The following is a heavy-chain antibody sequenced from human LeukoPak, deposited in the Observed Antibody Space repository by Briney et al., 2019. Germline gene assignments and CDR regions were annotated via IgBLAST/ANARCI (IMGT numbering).Heavy chain of an antibody. CDR3: AKGLGDYDDFRLGY. J-gene: IGHJ4*02. Sequence: GGSLRLSCAASVFTLSTYGFHWVRQAPGKGLEWVAFIPYDGSDNYYANSVKGRFTISRDNSKNTLYLQMNSLRSEDTAVYYCAKGLGDYDDFRLGYWGQGTLVTVSS. CDR1: VFTLSTYG. CDR2: IPYDGSDN. V-gene: IGHV3-30*02. D-gene: IGHD4-17*01.